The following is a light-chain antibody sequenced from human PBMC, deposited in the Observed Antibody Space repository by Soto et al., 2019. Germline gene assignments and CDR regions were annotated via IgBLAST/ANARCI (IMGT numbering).Light chain of an antibody. Sequence: DIQMTQSPSSLSASVEDRVIITCRASQSISNHLNWYQQKPGKAPKLLIFAASSLQSGVPSRFSGSGSGTDFTLTISCLQSEDFATYYCQQYYSYPPDFGQGTRLEI. CDR3: QQYYSYPPD. V-gene: IGKV1-39*01. J-gene: IGKJ5*01. CDR1: QSISNH. CDR2: AAS.